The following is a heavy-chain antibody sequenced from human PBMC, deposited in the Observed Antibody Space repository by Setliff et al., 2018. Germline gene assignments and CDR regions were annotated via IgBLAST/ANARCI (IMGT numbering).Heavy chain of an antibody. CDR1: GYTFTGPY. CDR2: INPDTGYS. CDR3: ARDTYNPNWYGDRSFEY. D-gene: IGHD1-1*01. V-gene: IGHV1-2*02. Sequence: ASVKVSCKASGYTFTGPYMHWVRQAPGQGLEWMGWINPDTGYSKYAQKFQGRVTLTRDTSLTTAFMELRSLTSDDTAIYYCARDTYNPNWYGDRSFEYWGQGTLVTVSS. J-gene: IGHJ4*02.